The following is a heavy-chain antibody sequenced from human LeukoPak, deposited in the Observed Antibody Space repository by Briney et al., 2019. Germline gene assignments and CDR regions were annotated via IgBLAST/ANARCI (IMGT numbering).Heavy chain of an antibody. D-gene: IGHD3-10*02. CDR2: IYYTGTT. CDR3: ARVVQKILDY. CDR1: GGSISIYY. V-gene: IGHV4-59*01. J-gene: IGHJ4*02. Sequence: SETLSLTCSVSGGSISIYYWTWIRQIPGKGLEWIGYIYYTGTTNYNPLFESRATISVDTSKNQFSLKLTSVTAADTAVYFCARVVQKILDYWGQGTLVTVSS.